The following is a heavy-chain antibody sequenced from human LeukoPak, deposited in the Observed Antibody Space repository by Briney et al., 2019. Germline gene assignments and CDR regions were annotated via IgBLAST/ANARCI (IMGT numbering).Heavy chain of an antibody. CDR2: ISYDGSNR. D-gene: IGHD6-19*01. CDR1: GFTFSTYT. CDR3: AREPPSSGWYFDY. Sequence: WGSLRLSCAVSGFTFSTYTMHWVRQAPGKGLEWVAIISYDGSNRYCADSVKGRFTISRDNSKNTLYLQMNSLRVEDTAVYYCAREPPSSGWYFDYWGQGTLVTVSS. V-gene: IGHV3-30*04. J-gene: IGHJ4*02.